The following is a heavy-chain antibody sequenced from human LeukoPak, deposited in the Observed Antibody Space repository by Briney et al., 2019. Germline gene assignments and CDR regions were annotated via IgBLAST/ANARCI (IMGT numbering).Heavy chain of an antibody. V-gene: IGHV3-23*01. CDR3: VREDTPATANY. J-gene: IGHJ4*02. CDR2: ISGGGDIT. D-gene: IGHD2-21*02. Sequence: GGSLRLSCAASGFNFANHAMSWVHQTAGKGLEWVSAISGGGDITYYADSVKGRFTISRDNSKDTLFLQMHSLRPGDTAVYYCVREDTPATANYWGQGTLVTISS. CDR1: GFNFANHA.